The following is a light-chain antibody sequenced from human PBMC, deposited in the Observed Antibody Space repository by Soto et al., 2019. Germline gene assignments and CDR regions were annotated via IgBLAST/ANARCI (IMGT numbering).Light chain of an antibody. Sequence: AIRMTQSPSSLSASTGDRVTITCRASQGISSYLAWYQQKPGKAPKLLIYAASTLQSGVPSRFSGSGSGTDFTLTISGLQSEDFATYYCQQYYSYPPHTFGQGTKLEIK. V-gene: IGKV1-8*01. CDR3: QQYYSYPPHT. CDR1: QGISSY. CDR2: AAS. J-gene: IGKJ2*01.